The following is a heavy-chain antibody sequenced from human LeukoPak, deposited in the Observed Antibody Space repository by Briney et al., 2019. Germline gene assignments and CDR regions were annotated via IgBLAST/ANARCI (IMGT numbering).Heavy chain of an antibody. Sequence: GESLRLSCVASGFTFSSYAMSWVRQAPGKGLEWVAAISDSGGTTYYVDSVRGRFTISRDNSKNTLYLQMNSLRAEDTAVYYCARVPASAMSAFFDYWGQGTLVTVSS. D-gene: IGHD2-2*01. CDR2: ISDSGGTT. J-gene: IGHJ4*02. CDR1: GFTFSSYA. V-gene: IGHV3-23*01. CDR3: ARVPASAMSAFFDY.